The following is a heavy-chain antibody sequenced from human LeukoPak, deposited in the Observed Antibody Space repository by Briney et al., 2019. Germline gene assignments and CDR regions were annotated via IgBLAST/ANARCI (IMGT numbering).Heavy chain of an antibody. CDR3: AQGYSSSWYNY. Sequence: ASVKVSCKASGGTFSSYAISWVRQAPGQGLEWMGIINPSGGSTSYAQKFQGRVTMTRDTSTSTVYMELSSLRSEDTAVYYCAQGYSSSWYNYWGQGTLVTVSS. J-gene: IGHJ4*02. CDR1: GGTFSSYA. CDR2: INPSGGST. D-gene: IGHD6-13*01. V-gene: IGHV1-46*01.